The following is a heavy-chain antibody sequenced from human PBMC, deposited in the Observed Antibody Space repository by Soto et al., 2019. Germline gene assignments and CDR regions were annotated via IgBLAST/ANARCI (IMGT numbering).Heavy chain of an antibody. CDR3: ARGSTEVRSVDY. CDR2: IYYSGST. Sequence: SETLSLTCTVSGGSISSGGYYWSWIRQHPGKGLEWIGYIYYSGSTYYNPSLKSRVTISVDTSKNQFSLKLSSVTAADTAVYYCARGSTEVRSVDYWGQGTLVTVSS. V-gene: IGHV4-31*03. J-gene: IGHJ4*02. CDR1: GGSISSGGYY.